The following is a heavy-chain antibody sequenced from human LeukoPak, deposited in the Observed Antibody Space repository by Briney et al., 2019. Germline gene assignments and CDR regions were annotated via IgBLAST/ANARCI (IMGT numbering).Heavy chain of an antibody. J-gene: IGHJ4*02. D-gene: IGHD2-15*01. CDR1: GGSISSGDHY. V-gene: IGHV4-30-4*08. CDR3: ARGVPAATLDY. Sequence: PSETLSLTCTVSGGSISSGDHYWSWIRQPQGKGLEYIGYIYYSGSTYYNPSLKSRVTISVDTSKNQFSLKLSSVTAADTAVYYCARGVPAATLDYWGQGTLVTVSS. CDR2: IYYSGST.